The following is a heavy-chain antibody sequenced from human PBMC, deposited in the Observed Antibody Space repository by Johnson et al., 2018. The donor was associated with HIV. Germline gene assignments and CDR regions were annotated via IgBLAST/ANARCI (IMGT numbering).Heavy chain of an antibody. V-gene: IGHV3-23*04. CDR2: ISGSGGST. CDR1: GFTVTTNY. D-gene: IGHD3-3*01. CDR3: AKALGGYAFDI. J-gene: IGHJ3*02. Sequence: EVQVVESGGGLVQPGGSLRLSCAASGFTVTTNYISWVRQAPGKGLEWVSAISGSGGSTYYADSVKGRFTISRDNSKNTLYLQMNSLRAEDTAVYYCAKALGGYAFDIWGQGTMVTVS.